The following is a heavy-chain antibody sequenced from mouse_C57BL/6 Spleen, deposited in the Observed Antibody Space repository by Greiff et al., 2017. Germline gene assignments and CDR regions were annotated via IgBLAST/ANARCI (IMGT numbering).Heavy chain of an antibody. V-gene: IGHV1-18*01. CDR2: INPNNGGT. CDR1: GYTFTDYN. CDR3: ARSHYYGSSPWFAY. D-gene: IGHD1-1*01. Sequence: EVKLQESGPELVKPGASVKIPCKASGYTFTDYNMDWVKQSHGKSLEWIGDINPNNGGTIYNQKFKGKATLTVDKSSSTAYMELRSLTSEDTAVYYCARSHYYGSSPWFAYWGQGTLVTVSA. J-gene: IGHJ3*01.